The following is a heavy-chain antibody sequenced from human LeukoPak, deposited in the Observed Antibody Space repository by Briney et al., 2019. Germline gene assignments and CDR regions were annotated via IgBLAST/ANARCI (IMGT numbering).Heavy chain of an antibody. Sequence: ASVKVSCKVSGYTLTELSIHWVRQAPGKGLEWMGGFDPEDGETIYAQKFQGRVTMTEDTSTDTAYMELSSLRSEDTAVYYCATAYYDYVWGSYRYDYWGQGTLVTVSS. D-gene: IGHD3-16*02. CDR2: FDPEDGET. V-gene: IGHV1-24*01. CDR1: GYTLTELS. CDR3: ATAYYDYVWGSYRYDY. J-gene: IGHJ4*02.